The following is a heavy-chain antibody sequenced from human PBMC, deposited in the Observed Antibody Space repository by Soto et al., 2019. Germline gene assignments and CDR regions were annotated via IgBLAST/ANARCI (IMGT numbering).Heavy chain of an antibody. CDR2: INWNASTT. Sequence: EVQLVQSGGGVVRPGESLRLSCAASGFTFEDYGMTWVRQAPGKGLEWVSGINWNASTTSYADSVKGRFTVSRDNAKNSLFLQMNSLRAEDTAFYYCERRSPGHFDYWGQGTLVTVSS. CDR3: ERRSPGHFDY. V-gene: IGHV3-20*04. CDR1: GFTFEDYG. J-gene: IGHJ4*02.